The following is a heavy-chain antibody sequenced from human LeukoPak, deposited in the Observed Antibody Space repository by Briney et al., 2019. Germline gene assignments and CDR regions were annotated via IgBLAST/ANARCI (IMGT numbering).Heavy chain of an antibody. CDR2: IWYDGSNK. CDR1: GFTFSGYG. V-gene: IGHV3-33*06. CDR3: AKDTTGGAFDI. D-gene: IGHD4-17*01. J-gene: IGHJ3*02. Sequence: QPGRSLRLSCAASGFTFSGYGMHWVRQAPGKGLEWVAVIWYDGSNKYYADSVKGRFTISRDNSKNTLYLQMNSLRAEDTAVYYCAKDTTGGAFDIWGQGTMVTVSS.